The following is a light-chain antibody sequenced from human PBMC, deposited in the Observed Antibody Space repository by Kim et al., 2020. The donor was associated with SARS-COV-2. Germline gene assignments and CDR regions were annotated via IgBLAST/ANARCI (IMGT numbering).Light chain of an antibody. CDR3: QSYNRSNVV. Sequence: GKTVTISCTRRSGSIDDYYVQWYQQRPGGVPTAVIYEDDQRPSGVSDRFSGSIDNSSNSASLTISGLKTEDEADYYCQSYNRSNVVFGGGTQLTVL. V-gene: IGLV6-57*03. J-gene: IGLJ2*01. CDR2: EDD. CDR1: SGSIDDYY.